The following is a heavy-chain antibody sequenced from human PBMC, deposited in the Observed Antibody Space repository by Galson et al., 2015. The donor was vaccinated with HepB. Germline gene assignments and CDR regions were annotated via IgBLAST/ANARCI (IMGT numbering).Heavy chain of an antibody. J-gene: IGHJ4*02. CDR3: ARDMWYTAMVHLFNY. Sequence: SLRLSCAASGFTFSSYAMHWVRQAPGKGLEWVAVISYDGSNKYYGDSVKGRFTISRDNSKNTLYLQMNSLRAEDTAVYYCARDMWYTAMVHLFNYWGQGTLVTVSS. CDR2: ISYDGSNK. CDR1: GFTFSSYA. V-gene: IGHV3-30-3*01. D-gene: IGHD5-18*01.